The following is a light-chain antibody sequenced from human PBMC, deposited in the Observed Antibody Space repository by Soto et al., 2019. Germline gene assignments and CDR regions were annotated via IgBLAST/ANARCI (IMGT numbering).Light chain of an antibody. CDR2: GAS. CDR1: QSVSNNY. V-gene: IGKV3-20*01. CDR3: QQYQT. J-gene: IGKJ1*01. Sequence: EIVFTQSPGTLSLSPGERATLSCRASQSVSNNYLAWYQQKPGQAPRLLIYGASNRATGIPDRFSGSGSGTDFTLTISSLEPEDFAVYYCQQYQTFGQGTKVDIK.